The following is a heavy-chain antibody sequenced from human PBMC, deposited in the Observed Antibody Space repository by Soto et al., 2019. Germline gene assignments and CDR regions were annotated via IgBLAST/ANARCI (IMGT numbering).Heavy chain of an antibody. J-gene: IGHJ6*02. CDR3: ARDRVGYSGYDYYYGMDV. CDR1: CFTLTSYW. Sequence: GPVKVSRQASCFTLTSYWISPGRLAPGQPHEWMGWISAYNGNTNYAQKLQGRVTMTTDTSTSTAYMELRSLRSDDTAVYYCARDRVGYSGYDYYYGMDVWGQGSTVTVSS. D-gene: IGHD5-12*01. CDR2: ISAYNGNT. V-gene: IGHV1-18*04.